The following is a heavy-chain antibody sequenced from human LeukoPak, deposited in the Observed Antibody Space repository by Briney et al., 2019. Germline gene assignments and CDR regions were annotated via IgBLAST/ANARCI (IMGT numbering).Heavy chain of an antibody. CDR2: INPSGGST. CDR1: GYTFTSYY. Sequence: ASVKVSCKASGYTFTSYYMHWVRQAPGQGLEWMGIINPSGGSTSYAQKFQGRVTMTRDTSTSTVYMELSSLRSEDTAVCYCAREASNDSSGPPFDYWGQGTLVTVSS. D-gene: IGHD3-22*01. V-gene: IGHV1-46*01. CDR3: AREASNDSSGPPFDY. J-gene: IGHJ4*02.